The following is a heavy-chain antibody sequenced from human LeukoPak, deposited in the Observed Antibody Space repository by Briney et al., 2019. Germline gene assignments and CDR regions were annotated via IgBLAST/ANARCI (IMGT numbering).Heavy chain of an antibody. CDR2: IIPIFGTA. J-gene: IGHJ4*02. Sequence: GASVTVSFKASGGTFSSYAISWVRQAPGQGLEWMGGIIPIFGTANYAQKFQGRVTITADESTSTAYMELSSLRSEDTAVYYCARHEIGPRDGYNPREFDYWGQGTLVTVSS. CDR1: GGTFSSYA. V-gene: IGHV1-69*13. D-gene: IGHD5-24*01. CDR3: ARHEIGPRDGYNPREFDY.